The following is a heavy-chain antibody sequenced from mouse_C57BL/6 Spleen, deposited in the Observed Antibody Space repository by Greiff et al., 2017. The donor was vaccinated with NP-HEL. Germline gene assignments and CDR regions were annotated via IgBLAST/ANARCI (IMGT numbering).Heavy chain of an antibody. J-gene: IGHJ4*01. CDR1: GYTFTDYY. D-gene: IGHD2-1*01. Sequence: VQLQQSGAELVRPGASVKLSCKASGYTFTDYYINWVKQRPGQGLEWIARIYPGSGNTYSNEKFKGKATLTAEKSSSTAYMQLSSLTSEDSAVYFCARKDYGKTNYAMDYWGQGTSVTVSS. CDR3: ARKDYGKTNYAMDY. CDR2: IYPGSGNT. V-gene: IGHV1-76*01.